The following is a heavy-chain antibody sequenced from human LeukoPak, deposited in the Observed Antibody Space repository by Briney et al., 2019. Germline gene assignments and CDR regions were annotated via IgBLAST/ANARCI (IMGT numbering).Heavy chain of an antibody. J-gene: IGHJ4*02. V-gene: IGHV3-64D*09. Sequence: PGGSLRLSCSVSGFTFSAYAMHWVRQAPGRGLQYVSSISSNGAKTYYADSVKGRFSITRDNSKNTLYLQMSSLRLEDTDVYYCVKDRWVDYWGQGLLVTVSS. D-gene: IGHD5-24*01. CDR2: ISSNGAKT. CDR3: VKDRWVDY. CDR1: GFTFSAYA.